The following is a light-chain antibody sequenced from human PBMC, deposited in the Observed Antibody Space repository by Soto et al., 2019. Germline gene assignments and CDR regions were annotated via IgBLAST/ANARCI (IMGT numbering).Light chain of an antibody. Sequence: IVLTQSPGTLSLSPGERATLSCRASQSVSSSYLAWYQQKPGQAPRLLIYGASSRATGIPARFSGSGSGTDFTLTISSLEPEDFAVYYCQQRSNWPSITFGQGTRLEIK. CDR1: QSVSSSY. J-gene: IGKJ5*01. CDR2: GAS. V-gene: IGKV3D-20*02. CDR3: QQRSNWPSIT.